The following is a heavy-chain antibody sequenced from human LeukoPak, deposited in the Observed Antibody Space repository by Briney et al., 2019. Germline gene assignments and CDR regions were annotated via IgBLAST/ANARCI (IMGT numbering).Heavy chain of an antibody. CDR1: GFTFSKFG. J-gene: IGHJ6*03. D-gene: IGHD4-11*01. CDR3: ARDWGHDYSNLVPGYYMDV. V-gene: IGHV3-23*01. Sequence: GGSLRLSCAASGFTFSKFGMGWVRQAPGKGLEWVSGLTDSGGSTYYAAAVKGRFTISRDNSKNTLYLQMKSLRAEDTAVYYCARDWGHDYSNLVPGYYMDVWGKGTTVTVSS. CDR2: LTDSGGST.